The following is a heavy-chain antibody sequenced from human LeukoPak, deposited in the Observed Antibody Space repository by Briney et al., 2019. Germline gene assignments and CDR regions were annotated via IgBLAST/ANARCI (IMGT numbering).Heavy chain of an antibody. J-gene: IGHJ4*02. D-gene: IGHD4-23*01. Sequence: AGGSLRLSCAASGFIFDDYGMNWVRQAPGKGLEWVSGINRNGGSTGYADSVKGRFTISRDNAKNSLYLQMNSLRAEDTAVYYCARATVVSPNYWGQGTLVTVSS. V-gene: IGHV3-20*04. CDR1: GFIFDDYG. CDR3: ARATVVSPNY. CDR2: INRNGGST.